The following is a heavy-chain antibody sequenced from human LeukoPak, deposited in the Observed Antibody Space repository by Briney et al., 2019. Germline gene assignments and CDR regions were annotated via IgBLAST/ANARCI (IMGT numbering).Heavy chain of an antibody. J-gene: IGHJ4*02. V-gene: IGHV4-4*07. Sequence: SETLSLTCTVSGGSISSYYWSWIRQPAGKGLEWIGRIYTSGNTNYNPSLKSRVTMSVDTSKEQFSLKLSSVTAADTAVYYCAKVATFGVVEYYFDYWGQGTLVTVSS. CDR3: AKVATFGVVEYYFDY. CDR2: IYTSGNT. CDR1: GGSISSYY. D-gene: IGHD3-3*01.